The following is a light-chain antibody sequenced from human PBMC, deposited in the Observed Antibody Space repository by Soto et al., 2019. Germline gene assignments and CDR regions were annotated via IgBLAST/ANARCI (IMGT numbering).Light chain of an antibody. Sequence: QSALTQPASVSGSPGQSITISCTGTSSDVGGYNYVSWYQQHPGKAPKLMIYEVSNRPSGVSNRFSGSKSGNTASLTISGLQAEDEADHYCSSYTRSNTYVFGAGTKVTVL. CDR2: EVS. J-gene: IGLJ1*01. CDR3: SSYTRSNTYV. V-gene: IGLV2-14*01. CDR1: SSDVGGYNY.